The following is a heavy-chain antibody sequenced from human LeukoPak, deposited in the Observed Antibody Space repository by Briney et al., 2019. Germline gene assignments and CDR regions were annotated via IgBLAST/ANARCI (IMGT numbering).Heavy chain of an antibody. CDR3: ARGKGRARGPYYYYSSGYYYFDY. CDR1: GGSLSGYY. Sequence: SETLSLTCPVYGGSLSGYYWSCIRQPPGKGVEWIGEINHSGSTNYNPSLKSRVTISVDTSKNQFSLRLSSVTAADTAVYYCARGKGRARGPYYYYSSGYYYFDYWGQGTLVTVSS. D-gene: IGHD3-22*01. CDR2: INHSGST. J-gene: IGHJ4*02. V-gene: IGHV4-34*01.